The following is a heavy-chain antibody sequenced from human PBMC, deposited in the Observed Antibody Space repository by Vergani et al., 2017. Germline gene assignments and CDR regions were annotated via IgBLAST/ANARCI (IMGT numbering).Heavy chain of an antibody. CDR1: GFTVSSNY. D-gene: IGHD3-3*01. J-gene: IGHJ3*02. CDR3: ARDGVPPHYDFWSGYFGSDAFDI. CDR2: IYSGGST. Sequence: EVQLVESGGGLIQPGGSLRLSCAASGFTVSSNYMSWVRQAPGKGLEWVSVIYSGGSTYYADSVKGRFTISRDNSKNTLYLQMNSLRAEDTAVYYCARDGVPPHYDFWSGYFGSDAFDIWGQGTMVTVSS. V-gene: IGHV3-53*01.